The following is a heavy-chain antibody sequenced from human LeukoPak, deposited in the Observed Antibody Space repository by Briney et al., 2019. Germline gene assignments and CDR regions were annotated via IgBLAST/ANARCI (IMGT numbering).Heavy chain of an antibody. D-gene: IGHD6-6*01. Sequence: SETLSLTCTVSGGSISSYYWSWIRQPPGKGLEWIGFIYTSGSTNYNPSLKSRVTISVDTSKNQFSLKLSSVTAADTAVYYCARRIAARSDWFDPWGQGTLVTVSP. CDR1: GGSISSYY. J-gene: IGHJ5*02. CDR3: ARRIAARSDWFDP. V-gene: IGHV4-4*09. CDR2: IYTSGST.